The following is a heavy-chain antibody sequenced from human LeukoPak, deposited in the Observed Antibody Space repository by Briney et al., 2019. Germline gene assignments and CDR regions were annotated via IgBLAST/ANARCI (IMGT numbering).Heavy chain of an antibody. J-gene: IGHJ6*02. V-gene: IGHV1-69*13. CDR2: IIPIFGTA. CDR3: ARTTGYSSGWYPNPVPNYYYYGMDV. D-gene: IGHD6-19*01. CDR1: GGTFSSYA. Sequence: SVKVSCKASGGTFSSYAISWVRRAPGQGLEWMGGIIPIFGTANYAQKFQGRVTITADESTSTAYMELSSLRSEDTAVYYCARTTGYSSGWYPNPVPNYYYYGMDVWGQGTTVTVSS.